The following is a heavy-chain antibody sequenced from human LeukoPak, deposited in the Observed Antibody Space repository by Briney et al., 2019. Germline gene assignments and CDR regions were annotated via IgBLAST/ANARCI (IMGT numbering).Heavy chain of an antibody. CDR3: ARGQGPPYCSGGSCYSYLDY. Sequence: GGSLRLSCAASGFTFSSYAMHWVRQAPGKGLEWVAVISYDGSNKYYADSVKGRFTISRDNSKNTLYLQMNSLRAEDTAVYYCARGQGPPYCSGGSCYSYLDYWGQGTLVTVSS. V-gene: IGHV3-30*01. CDR1: GFTFSSYA. J-gene: IGHJ4*02. D-gene: IGHD2-15*01. CDR2: ISYDGSNK.